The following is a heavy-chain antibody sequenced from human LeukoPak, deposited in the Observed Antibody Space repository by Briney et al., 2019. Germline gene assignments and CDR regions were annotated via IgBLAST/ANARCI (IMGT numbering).Heavy chain of an antibody. V-gene: IGHV4-61*01. J-gene: IGHJ4*02. CDR2: IYYSGST. CDR3: ARAPNNYGKFDY. D-gene: IGHD3-10*01. CDR1: GGSFSSGSYY. Sequence: SETLSLTCTVSGGSFSSGSYYWSWIRQPPGKGLEWIGYIYYSGSTNYNPSLKSRVTISVDTSKNQFSLKLSSVTAADTAVYYCARAPNNYGKFDYWGQGTLVTVSS.